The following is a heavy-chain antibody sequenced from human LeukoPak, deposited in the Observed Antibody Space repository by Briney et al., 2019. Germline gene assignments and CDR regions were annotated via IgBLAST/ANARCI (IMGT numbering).Heavy chain of an antibody. J-gene: IGHJ4*02. V-gene: IGHV3-9*01. CDR3: AKDSLGCCSSGFDY. CDR2: ISWNSGSI. D-gene: IGHD2-2*01. CDR1: GFTFDDYA. Sequence: GRSLRLSCAASGFTFDDYAMHWVRQAPGKGLEWVSGISWNSGSIGYADSVKGRFTISRDNAKNSLYLQMNSLRAEDTALYYCAKDSLGCCSSGFDYWGQGTLVTVSS.